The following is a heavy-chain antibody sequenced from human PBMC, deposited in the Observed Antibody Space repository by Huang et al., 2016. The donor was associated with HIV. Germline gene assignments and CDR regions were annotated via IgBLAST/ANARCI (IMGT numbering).Heavy chain of an antibody. CDR2: INNDGSTT. CDR3: ARGVGGNSDY. CDR1: GFTFSSHW. V-gene: IGHV3-74*03. J-gene: IGHJ4*02. D-gene: IGHD2-15*01. Sequence: EVQLVESGGGLVQPGGSLRRSCAASGFTFSSHWMHWVRQGPGKGLVWVARINNDGSTTTYADSVKGRFTISRDNAKNTLHLQMDSLRVEDTAVYYCARGVGGNSDYWGQGTLVTVSS.